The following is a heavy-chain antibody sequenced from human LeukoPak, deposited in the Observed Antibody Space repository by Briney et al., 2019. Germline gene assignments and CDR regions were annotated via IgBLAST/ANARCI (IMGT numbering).Heavy chain of an antibody. J-gene: IGHJ4*02. CDR1: GYTFTGYY. D-gene: IGHD2-15*01. V-gene: IGHV1-2*02. CDR3: ARGGRYCSGGSCYFREDY. CDR2: NNPNSGGT. Sequence: GASVKVSCKASGYTFTGYYMHWVRQAPGQGLEWMGWNNPNSGGTNYAQKFQGRVTMTRNTSISTAYMELSSLRSEDTAVYYCARGGRYCSGGSCYFREDYWGQGTLVTVSS.